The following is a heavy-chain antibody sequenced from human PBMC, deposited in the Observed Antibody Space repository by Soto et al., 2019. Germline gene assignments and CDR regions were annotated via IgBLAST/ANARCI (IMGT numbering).Heavy chain of an antibody. J-gene: IGHJ3*02. V-gene: IGHV3-48*01. CDR3: ARAFPAADISLDAFDI. D-gene: IGHD3-9*01. CDR2: ISSSSSTI. CDR1: GFTFSSYS. Sequence: EVQLVESGGGLVQPGGSLRLSCAASGFTFSSYSMNWVRQAPGKGLEWVSYISSSSSTIYYADSVKGRFTISRDNAKNSLYLQMNSLRAEDTAVYYCARAFPAADISLDAFDIWGQGTMVTVSS.